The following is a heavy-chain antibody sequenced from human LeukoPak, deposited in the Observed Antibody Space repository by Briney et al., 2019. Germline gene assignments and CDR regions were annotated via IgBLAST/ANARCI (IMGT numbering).Heavy chain of an antibody. CDR3: ARGRNHHYYGSGSYGDY. CDR2: INHSGST. D-gene: IGHD3-10*01. CDR1: GGSFSGYY. J-gene: IGHJ4*02. Sequence: SETLSLTCAVYGGSFSGYYWSWIRQPPGKGLEWIGEINHSGSTNYNPSLMRRVTIPVDTSKTQCSLKLSSVAAADTAVYYWARGRNHHYYGSGSYGDYWGQGTLVTVSS. V-gene: IGHV4-34*01.